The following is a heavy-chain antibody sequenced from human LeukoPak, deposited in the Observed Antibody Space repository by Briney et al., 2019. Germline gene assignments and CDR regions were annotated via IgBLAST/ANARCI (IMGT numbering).Heavy chain of an antibody. CDR1: GGTFSSHA. V-gene: IGHV1-69*05. CDR2: IIPIFGTA. D-gene: IGHD6-6*01. Sequence: ASVKVSCKASGGTFSSHAISWVRQAPGQGLEWMGGIIPIFGTANYAQKFQGRVTITTDESTSTAYMELSSLRSEDTAVYYCASRYSSSSAVSFDYWGQGTLVTVSS. CDR3: ASRYSSSSAVSFDY. J-gene: IGHJ4*02.